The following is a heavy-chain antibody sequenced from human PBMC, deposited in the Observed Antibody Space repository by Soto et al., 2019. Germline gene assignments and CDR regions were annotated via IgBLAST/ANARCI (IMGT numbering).Heavy chain of an antibody. CDR1: GGSISSYY. V-gene: IGHV4-59*01. J-gene: IGHJ4*02. Sequence: SETLSLTCTVSGGSISSYYWSWIRQPPGKGLEWIGYIYYSGSTNYNPSLKSRVTISVDTSKNQFSLKLSSVTAADTAVYYCARAAGDYDIYYFDYWGQGTLVTVSS. D-gene: IGHD4-17*01. CDR3: ARAAGDYDIYYFDY. CDR2: IYYSGST.